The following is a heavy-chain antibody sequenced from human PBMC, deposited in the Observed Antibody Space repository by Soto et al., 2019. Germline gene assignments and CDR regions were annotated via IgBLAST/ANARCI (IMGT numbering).Heavy chain of an antibody. J-gene: IGHJ4*02. CDR2: ISGSGGST. CDR3: ARRGSGSYYDY. V-gene: IGHV3-23*01. D-gene: IGHD1-26*01. Sequence: EVQLLESGGGLVQPGGSLRLYCAASGFTFSSYAMRWIRQAPVKGLEWVSAISGSGGSTYYADSVKGRFTISRDNSKNTLYLQMNSLRAADTAVYDCARRGSGSYYDYWGQGTLVTVSS. CDR1: GFTFSSYA.